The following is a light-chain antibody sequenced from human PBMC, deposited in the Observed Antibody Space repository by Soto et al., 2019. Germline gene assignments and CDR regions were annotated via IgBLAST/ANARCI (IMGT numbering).Light chain of an antibody. V-gene: IGKV3-20*01. J-gene: IGKJ1*01. CDR1: QSVSSSY. CDR3: QQYGSSPT. CDR2: GAS. Sequence: EIVLTQSPGTLSLSPGERATLSCRASQSVSSSYLAWYQQKPGQAPRLLIYGASSRATGIPDRFSGSGSGKDLTLTISRLEPEDFSVYYCQQYGSSPTFGQGTKVEIK.